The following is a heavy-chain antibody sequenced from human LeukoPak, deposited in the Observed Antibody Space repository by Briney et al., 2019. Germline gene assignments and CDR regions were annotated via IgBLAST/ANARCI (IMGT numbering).Heavy chain of an antibody. CDR2: ISYDGSNK. Sequence: HPGGSLRLSCAASGFTFSSYGMHWVRQAPGKGLEWVAVISYDGSNKYYADSVKGRFTISRDNSKNTLYLQMNSLRAEDTAVYYCVKEGGGYYTPHLDYWGQGTLVTVSS. J-gene: IGHJ4*02. V-gene: IGHV3-30*18. CDR3: VKEGGGYYTPHLDY. CDR1: GFTFSSYG. D-gene: IGHD3-3*01.